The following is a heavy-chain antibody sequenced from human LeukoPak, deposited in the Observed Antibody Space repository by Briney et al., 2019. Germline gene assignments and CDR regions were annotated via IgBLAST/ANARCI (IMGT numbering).Heavy chain of an antibody. CDR2: ISGSGDTT. J-gene: IGHJ4*02. CDR3: AKDRGGTYFVDF. D-gene: IGHD1-26*01. V-gene: IGHV3-23*01. CDR1: GFTFSSYA. Sequence: GGSLRLSCAASGFTFSSYAMTWVRQAPGKGLEWVSVISGSGDTTYYADSVKGRFTISRDNSKNTLYLQMNSLRAEDTAVYYCAKDRGGTYFVDFWGQGTLVTVSS.